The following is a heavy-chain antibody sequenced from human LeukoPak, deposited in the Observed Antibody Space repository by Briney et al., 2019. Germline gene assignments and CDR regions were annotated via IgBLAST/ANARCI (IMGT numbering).Heavy chain of an antibody. D-gene: IGHD4-17*01. CDR2: IYYSGST. CDR1: GGSISSYY. Sequence: SETLSLTCTVSGGSISSYYWSWIRQPPGKRLEWIGYIYYSGSTNYNPSLKSRVTISLDTSKNQFSMKMNSVTAADTAVYYCAKMGNPATVTADYWGQGILVTVSS. V-gene: IGHV4-59*08. J-gene: IGHJ4*02. CDR3: AKMGNPATVTADY.